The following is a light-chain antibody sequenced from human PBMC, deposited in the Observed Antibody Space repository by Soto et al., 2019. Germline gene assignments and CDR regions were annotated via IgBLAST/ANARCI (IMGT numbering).Light chain of an antibody. CDR1: QSVSSY. J-gene: IGKJ3*01. CDR3: QQRSNWPPA. CDR2: DAS. V-gene: IGKV3-11*01. Sequence: EIVLTQSPATLSLSPGERVTLSCRASQSVSSYLAWYQQKPGQAPRLLIYDASNRATGIPARFSGSGSGTDFTLTISSLEPEDFAVYYCQQRSNWPPAFGAGTKVDIK.